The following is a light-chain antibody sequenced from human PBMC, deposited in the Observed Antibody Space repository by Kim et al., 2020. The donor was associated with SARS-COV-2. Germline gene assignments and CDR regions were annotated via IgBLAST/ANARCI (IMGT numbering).Light chain of an antibody. Sequence: QSVTISCTGTSSDVGGYNYVSWYQQRPGKAPKLLIYEVIRRPAGVPDRFSASKSGNTASLTVSGLQADDEADYYCSSYAGSNNLYVFGTGTKVTVL. CDR1: SSDVGGYNY. CDR3: SSYAGSNNLYV. CDR2: EVI. J-gene: IGLJ1*01. V-gene: IGLV2-8*01.